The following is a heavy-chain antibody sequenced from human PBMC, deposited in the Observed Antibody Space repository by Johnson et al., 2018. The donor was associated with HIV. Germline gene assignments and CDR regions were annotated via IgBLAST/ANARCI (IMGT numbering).Heavy chain of an antibody. J-gene: IGHJ1*01. CDR2: IYSGGGT. CDR1: GFTVSRNY. V-gene: IGHV3-66*01. CDR3: AKDREWLVDNVRGLLGLRWAM. D-gene: IGHD3-3*01. Sequence: VLLVESGGGLVQPGGSLRLACAASGFTVSRNYMSWVRQAPGKGLEWVSVIYSGGGTYYADSVKGRFTISRDNSKNTLYLQMNSLRAEDTAVYYCAKDREWLVDNVRGLLGLRWAMWG.